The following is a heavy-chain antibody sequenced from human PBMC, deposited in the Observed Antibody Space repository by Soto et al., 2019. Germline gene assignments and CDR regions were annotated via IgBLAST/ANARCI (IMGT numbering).Heavy chain of an antibody. Sequence: GGSLRLSCAASGFTFSDYYMSWIRQAPGKGLEWVSYISSVDSIISYTDSVEGRFTISKDFSKNTVSLQMTGLRVDDTAVYYCARTRTAFYRYYFDSWGQGPLVTVSA. V-gene: IGHV3-11*01. CDR1: GFTFSDYY. J-gene: IGHJ4*02. D-gene: IGHD3-3*01. CDR2: ISSVDSII. CDR3: ARTRTAFYRYYFDS.